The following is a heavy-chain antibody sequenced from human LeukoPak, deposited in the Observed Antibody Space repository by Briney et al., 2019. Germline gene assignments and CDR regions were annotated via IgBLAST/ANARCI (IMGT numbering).Heavy chain of an antibody. V-gene: IGHV4-34*01. D-gene: IGHD2-2*02. CDR3: AAYQLPYSDAFDI. CDR2: INHSGST. Sequence: PSETLSLTCAVYGGSFSGYYWSWIRQPPGKGLEWIGEINHSGSTNYNPSLKSRVTISVDTSKNQSSLKLSSVTAADTAVYYCAAYQLPYSDAFDIWGQGTMVTVSS. J-gene: IGHJ3*02. CDR1: GGSFSGYY.